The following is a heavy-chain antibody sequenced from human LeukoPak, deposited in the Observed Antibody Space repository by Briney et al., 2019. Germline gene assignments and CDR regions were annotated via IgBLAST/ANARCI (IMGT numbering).Heavy chain of an antibody. J-gene: IGHJ4*02. CDR2: IYSGSNT. CDR3: TRGPPHSLDY. V-gene: IGHV3-53*01. Sequence: GGSLRLSCAASGFTVSSNYMSWVRQAPGEGLEWVSVIYSGSNTYYADSVKGRFTISSDNSKNTLYLQMNSLRAGDTAVYYCTRGPPHSLDYWGQGTLVTVSS. CDR1: GFTVSSNY.